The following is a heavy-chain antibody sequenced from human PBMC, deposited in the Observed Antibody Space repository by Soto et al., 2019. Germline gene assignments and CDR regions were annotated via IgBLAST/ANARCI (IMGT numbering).Heavy chain of an antibody. D-gene: IGHD3-9*01. CDR2: ITQLFGTA. Sequence: QVQMVPSGAAVNKTESSVKESCGGTFSSYAISWVRQAPGQGLEWMGGITQLFGTATYAQKFQDRVKITAYASTNTAYMEMSSLRAEDTAVYDCARGHDSFDHGGWLAPWRKGTLATVSS. CDR1: GGTFSSYA. CDR3: ARGHDSFDHGGWLAP. V-gene: IGHV1-69*01. J-gene: IGHJ5*02.